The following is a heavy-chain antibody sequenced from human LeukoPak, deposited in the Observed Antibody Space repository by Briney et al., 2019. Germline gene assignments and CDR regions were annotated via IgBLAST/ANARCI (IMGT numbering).Heavy chain of an antibody. D-gene: IGHD3-22*01. Sequence: PSETLSLTCTVSGVSISSGGYYWSWIRQHPGKGLEWIGYIYYSGSTNYNPSLKSRVTISVDTSKNQFSLKLSSVTAADTAVYYCARDLRAEYYDSSGPYPNWYFDLWGRGTLVTVSS. V-gene: IGHV4-61*08. CDR1: GVSISSGGYY. CDR3: ARDLRAEYYDSSGPYPNWYFDL. J-gene: IGHJ2*01. CDR2: IYYSGST.